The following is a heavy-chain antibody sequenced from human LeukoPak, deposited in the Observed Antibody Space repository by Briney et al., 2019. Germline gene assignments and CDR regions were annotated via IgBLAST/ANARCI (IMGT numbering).Heavy chain of an antibody. V-gene: IGHV1-3*01. J-gene: IGHJ4*02. CDR2: INAGNGNT. CDR1: GYTFTSYA. D-gene: IGHD6-19*01. Sequence: ASVKVSCKASGYTFTSYAMHWVRQAAGQRLEWMGWINAGNGNTKYSQKFQGRVTITRDTSASTAYMELSSLRSEDTAVYYRAARSESSGWPDYWGQGTLVTVSS. CDR3: AARSESSGWPDY.